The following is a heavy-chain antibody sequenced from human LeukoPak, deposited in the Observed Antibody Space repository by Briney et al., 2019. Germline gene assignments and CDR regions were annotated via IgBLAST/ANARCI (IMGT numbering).Heavy chain of an antibody. CDR2: ISGSGGST. CDR1: GFTFSSYA. J-gene: IGHJ4*02. V-gene: IGHV3-23*01. D-gene: IGHD4/OR15-4a*01. Sequence: GGSLRLSCAASGFTFSSYAMSWVRQGPGKGLEWVSAISGSGGSTFYADSVKGRFTISRDNSKNTLYLQMNSLRVEDTAVYYCAKSPVLTNLDYWGQGTLVTVSS. CDR3: AKSPVLTNLDY.